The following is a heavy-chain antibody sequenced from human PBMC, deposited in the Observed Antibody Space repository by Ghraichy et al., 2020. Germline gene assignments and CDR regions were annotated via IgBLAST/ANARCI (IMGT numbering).Heavy chain of an antibody. CDR1: GASISSSGSY. CDR2: VYYTGTT. J-gene: IGHJ4*02. CDR3: SGQFYDDTNGYYFSTLGSHHFDY. V-gene: IGHV4-39*01. Sequence: SETLSLTCTVSGASISSSGSYWGWIRQPPGKGLEWIGSVYYTGTTYYNPSLNRRVTMSVDTSKNQFSLKLSSVTAADTAVYYCSGQFYDDTNGYYFSTLGSHHFDYWGRGTLVTVSS. D-gene: IGHD3-22*01.